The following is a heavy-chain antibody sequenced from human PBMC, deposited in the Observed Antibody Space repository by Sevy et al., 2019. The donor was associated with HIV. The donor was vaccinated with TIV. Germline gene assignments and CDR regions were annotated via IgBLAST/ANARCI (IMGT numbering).Heavy chain of an antibody. D-gene: IGHD3-10*01. CDR1: GVSMSGSSYD. Sequence: SETLSLTCTVSGVSMSGSSYDWGRIRQPPGKGLEWIASIFFSGSTYYNPSLKGRLTISVDTSKSQFSLKLNSVTAADTALYYCARQGGLVDRAFDYWGQGTLVTVSS. J-gene: IGHJ4*02. CDR2: IFFSGST. CDR3: ARQGGLVDRAFDY. V-gene: IGHV4-39*01.